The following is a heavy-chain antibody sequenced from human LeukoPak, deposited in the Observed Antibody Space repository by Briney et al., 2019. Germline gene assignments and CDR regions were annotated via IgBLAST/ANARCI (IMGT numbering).Heavy chain of an antibody. CDR3: ARESALVYYYDSSGYYYPPDY. Sequence: ASVKVSCKASGYTFTSYGISWVRQAPGQGLEWMGWISAYNGNTNYAQKLQGRVTMTTDTSTSTAYVELRSLRSDDTAVYYCARESALVYYYDSSGYYYPPDYWGQGTLVTVSS. V-gene: IGHV1-18*01. CDR2: ISAYNGNT. D-gene: IGHD3-22*01. CDR1: GYTFTSYG. J-gene: IGHJ4*02.